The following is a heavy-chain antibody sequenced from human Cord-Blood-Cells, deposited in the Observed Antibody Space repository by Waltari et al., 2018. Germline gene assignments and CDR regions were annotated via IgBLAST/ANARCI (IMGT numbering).Heavy chain of an antibody. V-gene: IGHV1-24*01. CDR3: ATELGGSGSFDY. J-gene: IGHJ4*02. Sequence: HVQLVQSGAEVKKPGASVKVSCKVSGYTLTDLSMHWVRQAPGKGLEWMGGVHPEDDETIYAQKCQGRVTRTEDTSTDTAYMELSSLRCEDTAVYYCATELGGSGSFDYWGQGTLVTVSS. CDR1: GYTLTDLS. D-gene: IGHD1-26*01. CDR2: VHPEDDET.